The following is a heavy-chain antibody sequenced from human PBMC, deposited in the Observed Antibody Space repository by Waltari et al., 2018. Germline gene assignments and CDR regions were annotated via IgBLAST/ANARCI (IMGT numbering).Heavy chain of an antibody. J-gene: IGHJ6*02. D-gene: IGHD6-13*01. CDR3: ARAGYSSSWYGNYYYGMDV. CDR2: IYYSGST. V-gene: IGHV4-59*01. CDR1: GGSISSYY. Sequence: QVQLQESGPGLVKPSETLSLTCTVSGGSISSYYWSWIRQPPGKGLEWIGYIYYSGSTNYNPSLKSRVTISVDTSKNQFSLKLSAVTAADTAVYYCARAGYSSSWYGNYYYGMDVWGQGTTVTVSS.